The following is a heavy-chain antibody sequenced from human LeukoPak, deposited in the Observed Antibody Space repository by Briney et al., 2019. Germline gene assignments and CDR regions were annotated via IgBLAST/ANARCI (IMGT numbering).Heavy chain of an antibody. V-gene: IGHV3-30*18. CDR1: GFTFSSYG. CDR2: IPYDGSNK. CDR3: AKDLMKRWLQPPLTDY. Sequence: PGRPLRLSCAASGFTFSSYGMHWVRQAPGKGLEWVAVIPYDGSNKYYADSVKGRFTISRDNSKNTLYLQMNSLRAGDTAVYYCAKDLMKRWLQPPLTDYWGQGTLVTVSS. J-gene: IGHJ4*02. D-gene: IGHD5-24*01.